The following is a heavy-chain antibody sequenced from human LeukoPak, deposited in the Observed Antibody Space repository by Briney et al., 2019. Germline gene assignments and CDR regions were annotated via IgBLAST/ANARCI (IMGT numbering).Heavy chain of an antibody. Sequence: PGGSLRLSCVVSGFTLDDSAMHWVRQGPGKGLEWVSIISWDGGSTYYADSVKGRFTISRDNSKKTLFLQMDSLRSDDSALYYCTKDMDNSGWNGYWGQGTLVTVSS. V-gene: IGHV3-43*02. D-gene: IGHD6-19*01. CDR3: TKDMDNSGWNGY. J-gene: IGHJ4*02. CDR2: ISWDGGST. CDR1: GFTLDDSA.